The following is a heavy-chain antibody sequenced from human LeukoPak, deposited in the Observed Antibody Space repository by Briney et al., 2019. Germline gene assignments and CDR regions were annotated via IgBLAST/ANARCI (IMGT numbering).Heavy chain of an antibody. CDR3: ATVNHYDSSGYYYNYFDY. V-gene: IGHV1-24*01. J-gene: IGHJ4*02. CDR1: GYTLTEVS. D-gene: IGHD3-22*01. CDR2: FDPEEGET. Sequence: ASVKGSCKVSGYTLTEVSMHWVRQAPGKGLEWMGGFDPEEGETIYAQKFQGRVTMTEDTSPDTAYMELSSLRSEDTAVYYCATVNHYDSSGYYYNYFDYWGQGTLVTVSS.